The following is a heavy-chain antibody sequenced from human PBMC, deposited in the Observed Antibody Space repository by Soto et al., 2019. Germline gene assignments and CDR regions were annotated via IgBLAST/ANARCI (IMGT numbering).Heavy chain of an antibody. J-gene: IGHJ3*02. CDR3: ARESPTYQNAFDI. Sequence: PGGSLRLSCAASGFTFSSYGMHWVRQAPGKGLEWVAVIWYDGSNKYYADSVKGRFTISRDNSKNTLYLQMNSLRAEDTAVYYCARESPTYQNAFDIWGQGTMVTVSS. CDR1: GFTFSSYG. D-gene: IGHD2-2*01. V-gene: IGHV3-33*01. CDR2: IWYDGSNK.